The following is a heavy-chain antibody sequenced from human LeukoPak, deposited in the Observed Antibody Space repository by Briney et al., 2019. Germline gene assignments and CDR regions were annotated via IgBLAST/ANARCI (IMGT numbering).Heavy chain of an antibody. CDR2: IPYDGSNK. J-gene: IGHJ4*02. CDR1: GFTFSSYA. Sequence: GRSLRLSCAASGFTFSSYAMHWVRQAPGKGLEWVAVIPYDGSNKYYADSAKGRFTISRDNSKNTLYLQMNSLRAEDTAVYYCARDNCSGGSCYAYFDYWGQGTLVTVSS. CDR3: ARDNCSGGSCYAYFDY. D-gene: IGHD2-15*01. V-gene: IGHV3-30-3*01.